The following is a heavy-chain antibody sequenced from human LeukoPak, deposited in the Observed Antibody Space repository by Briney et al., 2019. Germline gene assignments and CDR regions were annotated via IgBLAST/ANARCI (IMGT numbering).Heavy chain of an antibody. V-gene: IGHV4-39*01. CDR1: GGSISSSDYY. CDR3: ARFGSY. J-gene: IGHJ4*02. D-gene: IGHD3-10*01. Sequence: SETLSLTCIVSGGSISSSDYYWSWIRQPPGKGLEWIGEINRSGSTNYNPSLKSRVTISVDTSKSQFSLKLASVTAADTAVYYCARFGSYWGQGTLVTVSS. CDR2: INRSGST.